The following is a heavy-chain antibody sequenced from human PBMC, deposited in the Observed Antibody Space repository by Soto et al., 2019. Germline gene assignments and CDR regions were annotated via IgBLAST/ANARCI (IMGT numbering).Heavy chain of an antibody. Sequence: QMQLLQSGPEVKKPGTSVKVSCKASGFTFSSSAMQWVRQAGGQRLEWIGWIVVGSGNTNYAQKFQERVTITRDMSTSTAYMEMSSLRSEDTAVYYCAATYSSGYSYWGEGTLVPVSS. CDR2: IVVGSGNT. CDR1: GFTFSSSA. CDR3: AATYSSGYSY. D-gene: IGHD3-22*01. V-gene: IGHV1-58*02. J-gene: IGHJ4*02.